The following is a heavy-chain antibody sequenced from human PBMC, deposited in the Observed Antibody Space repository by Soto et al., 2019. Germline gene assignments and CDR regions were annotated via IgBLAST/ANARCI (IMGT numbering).Heavy chain of an antibody. CDR3: AKDSDYGSTYNWFDP. V-gene: IGHV3-23*01. CDR1: GFTFSNYA. J-gene: IGHJ5*02. D-gene: IGHD3-16*01. CDR2: ISGGGGST. Sequence: GGSLRLSCAASGFTFSNYAMSWVRQAPGKGLEWVSVISGGGGSTYYADSVKGRFTISRDNSRSTLYLQMNSLRAEDTAVYYCAKDSDYGSTYNWFDPWGHGTLVTVSS.